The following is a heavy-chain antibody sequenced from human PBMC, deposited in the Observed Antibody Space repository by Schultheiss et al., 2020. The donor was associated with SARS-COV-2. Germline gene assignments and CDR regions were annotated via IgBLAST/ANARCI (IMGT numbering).Heavy chain of an antibody. CDR3: ARVGHVTSPPHSRNPQYY. V-gene: IGHV1-2*04. D-gene: IGHD3-16*01. CDR2: INPNSGGT. Sequence: ASVKVSCKASGYTFTGYYMHWVRQAPGQGLEWMGWINPNSGGTNYAQKFQGWVTMTRDTSISTAYMELSRLRSDDTAVYYCARVGHVTSPPHSRNPQYYWGQGTQVTVSS. CDR1: GYTFTGYY. J-gene: IGHJ4*02.